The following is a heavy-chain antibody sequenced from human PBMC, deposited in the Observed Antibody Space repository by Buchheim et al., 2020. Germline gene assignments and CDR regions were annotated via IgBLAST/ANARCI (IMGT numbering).Heavy chain of an antibody. CDR3: ARGRGGGGSSQNWFDP. D-gene: IGHD2-15*01. J-gene: IGHJ5*02. Sequence: EVQLVESGGGLVQPGGSLRLSCAASGFTFSNYRMSWVRQAPGKGLEWVANIKQDGSEKYYVDSVKGRFTISRDNAKNSLYLQMNSLRAEDTAVYYCARGRGGGGSSQNWFDPWGQGTL. V-gene: IGHV3-7*01. CDR1: GFTFSNYR. CDR2: IKQDGSEK.